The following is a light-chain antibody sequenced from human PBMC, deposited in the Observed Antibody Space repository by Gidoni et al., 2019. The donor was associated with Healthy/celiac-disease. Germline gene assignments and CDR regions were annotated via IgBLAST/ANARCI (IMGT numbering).Light chain of an antibody. Sequence: DIVMTQSPLSLPVTPGEPASISCRSSQSLLHRNGYNYLDWYIQEPGQSPQLLIYLGSNRASGVPDRFSGSGSGTDFTLKISRVEAEDVGVYYCMQALQTPYTFGQGTKLEIK. V-gene: IGKV2-28*01. CDR1: QSLLHRNGYNY. J-gene: IGKJ2*01. CDR3: MQALQTPYT. CDR2: LGS.